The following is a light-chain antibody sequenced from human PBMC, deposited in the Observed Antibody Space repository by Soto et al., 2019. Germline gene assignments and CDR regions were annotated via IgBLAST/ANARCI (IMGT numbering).Light chain of an antibody. CDR2: DAS. CDR1: QSVSSSY. J-gene: IGKJ3*01. V-gene: IGKV3-11*01. Sequence: ENVLTQYPATLSLSPRERDTLSCRASQSVSSSYLAWYQQKPGQAPRLLIYDASYRATGIPARFSGSGSGTDFTLTISSLEAEDSAIYYCQQRGSWPATFGPGTKVDIK. CDR3: QQRGSWPAT.